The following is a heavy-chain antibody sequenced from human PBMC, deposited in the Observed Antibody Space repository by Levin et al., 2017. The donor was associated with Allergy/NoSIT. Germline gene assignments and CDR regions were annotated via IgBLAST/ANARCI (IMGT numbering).Heavy chain of an antibody. V-gene: IGHV3-13*01. D-gene: IGHD4-17*01. J-gene: IGHJ4*02. CDR1: GFTLSGYD. CDR2: IGATCDT. Sequence: GESLKISCAASGFTLSGYDLHWVRQATGKGLEWVSSIGATCDTYYLGSVKGRFTISRENAKNSLYLQMNSLTAGDTAVYYCARGGTVTDFDYWGQGTLVTVSS. CDR3: ARGGTVTDFDY.